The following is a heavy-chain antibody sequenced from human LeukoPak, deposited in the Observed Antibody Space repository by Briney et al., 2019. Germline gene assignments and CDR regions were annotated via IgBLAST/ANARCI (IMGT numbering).Heavy chain of an antibody. CDR3: ARDVLAYCGGDCYSGFFDY. J-gene: IGHJ4*02. CDR2: IYYSGST. D-gene: IGHD2-21*02. CDR1: GGSISSSNYY. Sequence: SETLSLTCTVSGGSISSSNYYWGWIRQPPGKGLEWIGSIYYSGSTYYNPSLKSRVTISVDTSKNQISLRLSSVTAADTAVYYCARDVLAYCGGDCYSGFFDYWGQGTLVTVSS. V-gene: IGHV4-39*07.